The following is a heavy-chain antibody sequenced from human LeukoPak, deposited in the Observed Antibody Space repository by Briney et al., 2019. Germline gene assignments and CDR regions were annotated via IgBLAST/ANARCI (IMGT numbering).Heavy chain of an antibody. CDR1: GVSITTSTHY. J-gene: IGHJ4*02. V-gene: IGHV4-39*01. D-gene: IGHD1-26*01. CDR3: ARGGGGSLQFDY. CDR2: RFYRGST. Sequence: PSETLSLTCTVSGVSITTSTHYWAWIRQPPGKGLERIASRFYRGSTYYNASLRSRITLSVDTSKNQFSLKLSSVTASDTSVYYCARGGGGSLQFDYWRQGTLVTVS.